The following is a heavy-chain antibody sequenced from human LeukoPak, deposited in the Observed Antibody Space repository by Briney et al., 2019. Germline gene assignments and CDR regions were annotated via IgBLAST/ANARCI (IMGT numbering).Heavy chain of an antibody. J-gene: IGHJ4*02. V-gene: IGHV4-34*01. Sequence: SETLSLTCAVYGGSFSGYHWSWIRQPPGKGLEWIGEINHSGSTNYNPSLKSRVTISVDTSKNQFSLKLSSVTAADTAVYYCARVRGGSPFDYWGQGTLVTVSS. CDR2: INHSGST. CDR3: ARVRGGSPFDY. CDR1: GGSFSGYH. D-gene: IGHD2-15*01.